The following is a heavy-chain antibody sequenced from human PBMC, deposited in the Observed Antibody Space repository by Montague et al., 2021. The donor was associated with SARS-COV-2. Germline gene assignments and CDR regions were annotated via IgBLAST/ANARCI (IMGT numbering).Heavy chain of an antibody. CDR3: VRDHPYGGARGAYDI. Sequence: SETLSLTCTVSGGSITGYYWSWLRRAPGKGLEWIAYIYDDGAGNYNPSLGSRVTISTDTSKNQLSLKVNSVTAADTAVYYCVRDHPYGGARGAYDIWGQGTVVTVSS. J-gene: IGHJ3*02. V-gene: IGHV4-59*01. D-gene: IGHD4-23*01. CDR1: GGSITGYY. CDR2: IYDDGAG.